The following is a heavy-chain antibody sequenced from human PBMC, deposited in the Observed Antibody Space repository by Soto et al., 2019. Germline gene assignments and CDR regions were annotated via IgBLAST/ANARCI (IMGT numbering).Heavy chain of an antibody. CDR3: ARGGDDYDILAGYYREGAWFDP. Sequence: QVQLVQSGAEVKKPGASVKVSCKASGYTFTSYDINWVRQATGQGLEWMGWMNPNSGNTGYAQKFQGRVTMTRNTSISTAYMELSSLRSEDTAVYYCARGGDDYDILAGYYREGAWFDPWGQGTLVTVSS. J-gene: IGHJ5*02. V-gene: IGHV1-8*01. CDR1: GYTFTSYD. D-gene: IGHD3-9*01. CDR2: MNPNSGNT.